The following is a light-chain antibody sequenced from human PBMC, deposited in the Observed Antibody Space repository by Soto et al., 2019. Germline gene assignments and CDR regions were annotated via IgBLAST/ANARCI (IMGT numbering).Light chain of an antibody. J-gene: IGKJ2*01. V-gene: IGKV3-11*01. CDR1: QSVSSY. CDR2: DAS. Sequence: EIVLTQSPATLSLSPGERATLSCRASQSVSSYLAWYQQKPGQAPRLLIYDASNRATGIPARFSGSGSGTDFTLTISSLRPEDIAVYYCQQRSNWPHVTFGQGTKLAIK. CDR3: QQRSNWPHVT.